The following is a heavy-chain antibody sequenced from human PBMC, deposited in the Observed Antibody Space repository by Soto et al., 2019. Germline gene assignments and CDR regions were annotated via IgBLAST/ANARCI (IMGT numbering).Heavy chain of an antibody. D-gene: IGHD6-13*01. CDR3: ARRPGGYSSSWAYYYYYGMDV. CDR1: GGSISSSSYY. CDR2: IYYSGST. V-gene: IGHV4-39*01. Sequence: SETMSLTCTVSGGSISSSSYYWDWIRQPPGKGLEWIGSIYYSGSTYYNPSLKSRVTISVDTSKNQFSLKLSSVTAADTAVYYCARRPGGYSSSWAYYYYYGMDVWGQGTTVTVSS. J-gene: IGHJ6*02.